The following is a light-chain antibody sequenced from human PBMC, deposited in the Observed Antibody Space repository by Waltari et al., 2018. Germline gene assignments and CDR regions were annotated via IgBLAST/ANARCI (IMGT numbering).Light chain of an antibody. Sequence: DIQMTQSPSTLSASVGDRVTITCRASQSISSWLAWYQQKPGKAPKLLIYDASSLESGVPSRFSGSGSGTEFTLTISGLQPDDFATYYCQQYNSYSQWTFGQGTKVEIK. CDR3: QQYNSYSQWT. J-gene: IGKJ1*01. V-gene: IGKV1-5*01. CDR1: QSISSW. CDR2: DAS.